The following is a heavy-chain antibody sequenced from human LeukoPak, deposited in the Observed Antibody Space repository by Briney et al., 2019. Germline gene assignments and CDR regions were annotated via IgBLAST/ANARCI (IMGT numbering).Heavy chain of an antibody. CDR2: TYYRSKWYN. J-gene: IGHJ4*02. D-gene: IGHD1-26*01. V-gene: IGHV6-1*01. Sequence: SQTLSLTCAISGDSVSSDSAAWSWIRQSPSRGLEWLGRTYYRSKWYNEYAISVKSRITINPDTSKNQFSLQLNSVTPEDTAVYYCARGAHSYYFDYWGQGTLVTVSS. CDR3: ARGAHSYYFDY. CDR1: GDSVSSDSAA.